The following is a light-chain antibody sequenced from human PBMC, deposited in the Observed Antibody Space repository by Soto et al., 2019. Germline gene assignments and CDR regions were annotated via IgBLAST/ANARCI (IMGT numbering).Light chain of an antibody. CDR1: QSVSGN. Sequence: EIVLTQSPATLSVSPGERATLSCWASQSVSGNLAWYQQKPGQAPRRLIFGASTRATDIPARFSGSGSGPEFTLTISSLQSEDFAVYYCQQYNKWTYTFGQGTKVDIX. CDR3: QQYNKWTYT. J-gene: IGKJ2*01. V-gene: IGKV3-15*01. CDR2: GAS.